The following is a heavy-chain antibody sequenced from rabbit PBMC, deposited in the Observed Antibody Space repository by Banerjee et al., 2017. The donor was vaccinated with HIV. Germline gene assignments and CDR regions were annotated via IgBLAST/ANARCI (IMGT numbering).Heavy chain of an antibody. V-gene: IGHV1S45*01. CDR2: IDTGSSGAT. D-gene: IGHD1-1*01. J-gene: IGHJ4*01. CDR1: GFSFSSSYW. CDR3: ARWWNNDNTYNL. Sequence: QEQLEESGGGLVKPGGTLTLTCTASGFSFSSSYWICWVRQAPGKGLEWIGCIDTGSSGATYYASWAKGRFTFSKSSSTTVTLQVTSLTAADTATYFCARWWNNDNTYNLWGPGTLVTVS.